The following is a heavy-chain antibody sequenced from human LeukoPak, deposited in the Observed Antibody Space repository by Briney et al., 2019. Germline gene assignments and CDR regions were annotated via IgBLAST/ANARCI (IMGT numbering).Heavy chain of an antibody. J-gene: IGHJ4*02. CDR2: ISAYNGNT. Sequence: ASVKVSCKGSGYPFSSYGITWVRQAPEQGLEWVGWISAYNGNTQYGQNVQGRVTMTTETSTTTAYLEMRNLTSDDTAVYFCASGAYYPFDFWGQGTLVTVSS. D-gene: IGHD1-26*01. V-gene: IGHV1-18*01. CDR3: ASGAYYPFDF. CDR1: GYPFSSYG.